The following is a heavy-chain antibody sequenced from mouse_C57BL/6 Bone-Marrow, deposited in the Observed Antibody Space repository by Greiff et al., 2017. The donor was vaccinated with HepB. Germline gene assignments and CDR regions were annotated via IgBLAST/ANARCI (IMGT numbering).Heavy chain of an antibody. CDR1: GYTFTEYT. D-gene: IGHD2-5*01. CDR3: AGHEDQGYYSKGAWFAY. J-gene: IGHJ3*01. Sequence: VQLQQSGAELVKPGASVKLSCKASGYTFTEYTIHWVKQRSGQGLEWIGWFYPGSGSIKYNEKFKDKATLTADKSSSTVYMELSRLTSEDSAVYFCAGHEDQGYYSKGAWFAYWGQGTLVTVSA. CDR2: FYPGSGSI. V-gene: IGHV1-62-2*01.